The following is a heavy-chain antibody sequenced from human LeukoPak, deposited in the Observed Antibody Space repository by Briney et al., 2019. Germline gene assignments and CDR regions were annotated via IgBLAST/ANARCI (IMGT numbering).Heavy chain of an antibody. Sequence: GASVKVSCKASGYTFTNYDINWVRQAPGQGLEWMGWMNPNSGNTNYAQKFQGRVTMTRNTSISTAYMELSSLRSEDTAVYYCATGGIFGVVIARGASDYWGQGTLVTVSS. CDR1: GYTFTNYD. J-gene: IGHJ4*02. CDR3: ATGGIFGVVIARGASDY. CDR2: MNPNSGNT. V-gene: IGHV1-8*01. D-gene: IGHD3-3*01.